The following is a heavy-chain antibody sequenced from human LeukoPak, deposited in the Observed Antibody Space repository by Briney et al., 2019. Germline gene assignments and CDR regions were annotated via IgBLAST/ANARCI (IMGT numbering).Heavy chain of an antibody. Sequence: GASVKVSCKASGYTFTSYYMHWVRQAPGQGLEWMGWINPNSGGTNYAQKFQGRVTMTRDTSISTAYMELSRLRSDDTAVYYCARTHGGIFGVATWFDPWGQGTLVTVSS. CDR1: GYTFTSYY. CDR3: ARTHGGIFGVATWFDP. V-gene: IGHV1-2*02. CDR2: INPNSGGT. D-gene: IGHD3-3*01. J-gene: IGHJ5*02.